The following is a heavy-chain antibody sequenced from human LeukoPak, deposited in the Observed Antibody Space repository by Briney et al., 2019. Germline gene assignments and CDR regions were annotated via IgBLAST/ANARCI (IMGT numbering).Heavy chain of an antibody. CDR2: IRYNTGEK. J-gene: IGHJ4*02. V-gene: IGHV1-2*06. CDR1: GDTFTDYF. CDR3: AREAQGTYRFLD. Sequence: APVKVSCKASGDTFTDYFVHWVRQAPGQGLEWMGRIRYNTGEKTSAQKFQGRVTMTRDTSITTAYMELSSLESDDTAVYYCAREAQGTYRFLDWGQGTLVTVSS. D-gene: IGHD1-1*01.